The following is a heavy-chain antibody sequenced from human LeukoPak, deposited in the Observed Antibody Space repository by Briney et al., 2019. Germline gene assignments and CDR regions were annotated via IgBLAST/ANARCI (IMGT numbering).Heavy chain of an antibody. J-gene: IGHJ5*02. Sequence: SETLSLTCTVSGGSISSYYWSWIRQPPGKGLEWIGYIYYSGSTNYNPSLKSRVTISVDTSKNLFSLKLSSVTAADTALYYCGRLKGGSAGYWASPYKWFDPWGQGTLVTVSS. CDR3: GRLKGGSAGYWASPYKWFDP. D-gene: IGHD2-2*03. CDR1: GGSISSYY. V-gene: IGHV4-59*12. CDR2: IYYSGST.